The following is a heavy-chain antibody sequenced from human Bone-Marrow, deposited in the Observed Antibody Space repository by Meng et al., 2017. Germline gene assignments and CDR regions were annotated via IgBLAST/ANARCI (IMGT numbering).Heavy chain of an antibody. D-gene: IGHD3-22*01. Sequence: QAQLVQSGGEVKQPGASVKVSCKGSGYTFTNYGITWVRQAPGKGLEWMGWISAYNGNTNYAQTLQGRLTMTTDTSTSTAYMELRSLRSDDTAVYYCARVEVGITSGDYWGQGTLVTVSS. V-gene: IGHV1-18*01. J-gene: IGHJ4*02. CDR1: GYTFTNYG. CDR3: ARVEVGITSGDY. CDR2: ISAYNGNT.